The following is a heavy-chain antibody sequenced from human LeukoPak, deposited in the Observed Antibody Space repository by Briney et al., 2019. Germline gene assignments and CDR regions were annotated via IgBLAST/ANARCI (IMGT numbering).Heavy chain of an antibody. CDR1: GGSISSSSYY. CDR2: IYYSGST. Sequence: PSETLSLTCTVSGGSISSSSYYWGWIRQPPGKGLEWIGSIYYSGSTYYNPSLKSRVTISVDTSKNQFSLKLSSVTAADTAVYYCARLAQWLSQARSDPWGQGTLVTVSS. J-gene: IGHJ5*02. CDR3: ARLAQWLSQARSDP. D-gene: IGHD6-19*01. V-gene: IGHV4-39*01.